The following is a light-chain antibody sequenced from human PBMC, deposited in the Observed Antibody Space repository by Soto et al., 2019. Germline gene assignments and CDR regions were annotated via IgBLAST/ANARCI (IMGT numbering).Light chain of an antibody. CDR1: QDISTC. CDR3: QHADSLPFIT. J-gene: IGKJ5*01. CDR2: AAS. V-gene: IGKV1-12*01. Sequence: IQMTQSPPSVFASLGDRVPITCRAIQDISTCLAWYQQKPGKAPRILIYAASSLQTGVPSTFSGSGSCTDFTLTISSLQPEDVLAYYCQHADSLPFITFGQGTQLEIK.